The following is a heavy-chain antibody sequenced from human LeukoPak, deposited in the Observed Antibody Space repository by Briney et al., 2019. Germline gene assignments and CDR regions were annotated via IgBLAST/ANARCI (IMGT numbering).Heavy chain of an antibody. CDR1: GGSFSGYY. D-gene: IGHD3-22*01. CDR2: INHSGST. V-gene: IGHV4-34*01. J-gene: IGHJ4*02. Sequence: KPSETLSLTCAVYGGSFSGYYWSWIRQPPGKGLEWIGEINHSGSTNYNPSLKSRVTISVDTSKNQFSLKLSSVTAADTAVYYCARQYYYDSSGYPSAPPSTSDYWGQGTLVTVSS. CDR3: ARQYYYDSSGYPSAPPSTSDY.